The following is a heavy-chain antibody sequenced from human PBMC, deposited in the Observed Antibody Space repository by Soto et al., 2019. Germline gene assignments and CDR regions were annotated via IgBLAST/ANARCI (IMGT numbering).Heavy chain of an antibody. CDR2: IYYSGST. V-gene: IGHV4-31*03. D-gene: IGHD2-2*01. CDR3: AREEGYCSSTSCYGSVGWFDP. CDR1: GGSISSGGYY. Sequence: SETLSLTCTVSGGSISSGGYYWSWIRQHPGKGLEWIGYIYYSGSTYYNPSLKSRVTISVDMSKNQFSLKLSSVTAADTAVYYCAREEGYCSSTSCYGSVGWFDPWGQGTLVTVSS. J-gene: IGHJ5*02.